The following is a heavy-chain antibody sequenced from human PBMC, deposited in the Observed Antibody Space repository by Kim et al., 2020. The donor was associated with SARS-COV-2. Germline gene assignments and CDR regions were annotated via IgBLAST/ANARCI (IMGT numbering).Heavy chain of an antibody. CDR3: ARRGGGYYYYYGMDV. D-gene: IGHD3-10*01. CDR2: IYYSGST. V-gene: IGHV4-61*01. CDR1: GGSVSSGSYY. J-gene: IGHJ6*02. Sequence: SETLSLTCTVSGGSVSSGSYYWSWIRQPPGKGLEWIGYIYYSGSTNYNPSLKSRVTISVDTSKNQFSLKLSSVTAADTAVYYCARRGGGYYYYYGMDVWGQGTTVTVSS.